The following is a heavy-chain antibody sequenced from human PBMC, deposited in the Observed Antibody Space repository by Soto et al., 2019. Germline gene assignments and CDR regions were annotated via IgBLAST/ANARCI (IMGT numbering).Heavy chain of an antibody. D-gene: IGHD3-22*01. Sequence: EVQLVESGGGLVKPGGSLRLSCAASGFTFSSYSMNWVRQAPGKGLEWVSSISSSSSYIYYADSVKGRFTISRDNAKNSLYLQMNSLRAEDTAVYYCATEWNYYDSSGYLTIDAFDIWGQGTMVTVSS. J-gene: IGHJ3*02. CDR1: GFTFSSYS. CDR2: ISSSSSYI. CDR3: ATEWNYYDSSGYLTIDAFDI. V-gene: IGHV3-21*01.